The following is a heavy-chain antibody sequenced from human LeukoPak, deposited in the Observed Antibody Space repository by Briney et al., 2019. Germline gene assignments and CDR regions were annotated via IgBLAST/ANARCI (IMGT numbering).Heavy chain of an antibody. CDR2: IKRDGNEK. Sequence: GGSPRLSCAASGFTFSRYWMNWVRQAPGKGLEWVANIKRDGNEKNYVDSVKGRFSISRDNAKNSLYLQMDSLRAEDTAVYYCAKEGAYPIITYDSWGQGALVTVSS. CDR3: AKEGAYPIITYDS. J-gene: IGHJ5*01. CDR1: GFTFSRYW. V-gene: IGHV3-7*01. D-gene: IGHD3-10*01.